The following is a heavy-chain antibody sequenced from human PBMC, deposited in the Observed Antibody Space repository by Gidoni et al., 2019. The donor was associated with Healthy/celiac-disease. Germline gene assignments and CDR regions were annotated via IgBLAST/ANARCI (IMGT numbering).Heavy chain of an antibody. Sequence: EVQLVESGGGLVKPGGSLRLSCAASGFTFSNAWMSWVRQAPGKGLEWVGRIKSKTDGGTTDYAAPVKGRFTISRDDSKNTLYLQMNSLKTEDTAVYYCTTDSYSSNFGYGMDVWGQGTTVTVSS. CDR2: IKSKTDGGTT. CDR3: TTDSYSSNFGYGMDV. J-gene: IGHJ6*02. V-gene: IGHV3-15*01. CDR1: GFTFSNAW. D-gene: IGHD6-13*01.